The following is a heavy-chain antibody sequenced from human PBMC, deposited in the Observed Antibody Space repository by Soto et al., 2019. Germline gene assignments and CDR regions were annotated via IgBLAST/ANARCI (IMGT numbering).Heavy chain of an antibody. CDR2: IYDSGSTK. V-gene: IGHV3-11*01. Sequence: LSLTCTVSGGSISSYYWSWIRQPPGKGLEWIGYIYDSGSTKYYADSVKGRFTISRDNAKNSLYLQMSSLRAEDTAVYYCARGHSYGRYWGQGTLVTVSS. CDR1: GGSISSYY. J-gene: IGHJ4*02. D-gene: IGHD5-18*01. CDR3: ARGHSYGRY.